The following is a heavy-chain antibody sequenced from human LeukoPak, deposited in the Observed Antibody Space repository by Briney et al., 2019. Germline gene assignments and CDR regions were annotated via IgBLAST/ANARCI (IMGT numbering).Heavy chain of an antibody. CDR2: ISAYNGNT. D-gene: IGHD2-15*01. V-gene: IGHV1-18*04. CDR1: GYTFTSYG. Sequence: ASVKVSCKASGYTFTSYGISWVRQAPGQGLEWMGWISAYNGNTNYAQKLQGRVTMTTDTSTSTAYMELRSLRSDDTAVYYCARDDSPYCSGGSCYPNWFDPWGQGTLVTVSS. CDR3: ARDDSPYCSGGSCYPNWFDP. J-gene: IGHJ5*02.